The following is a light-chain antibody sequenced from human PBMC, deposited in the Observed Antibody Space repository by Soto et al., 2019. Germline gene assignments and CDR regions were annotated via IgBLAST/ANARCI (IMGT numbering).Light chain of an antibody. J-gene: IGKJ1*01. CDR1: QSFSSW. Sequence: DIQMTQSPSTLSASVGDRVTITCRASQSFSSWLAWYQQKPGKAPKVLIYKASSLESGVPSRFSGSGSGTEFTLTISSLQPDDFGTYYCQQYNNYPRTFGQGTKVEV. CDR3: QQYNNYPRT. V-gene: IGKV1-5*03. CDR2: KAS.